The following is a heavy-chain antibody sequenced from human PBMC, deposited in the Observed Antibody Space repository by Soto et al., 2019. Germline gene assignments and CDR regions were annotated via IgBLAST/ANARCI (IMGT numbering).Heavy chain of an antibody. CDR1: GYSFTSYW. V-gene: IGHV5-51*03. Sequence: PGESLKISCKGSGYSFTSYWIGWVRQMPGKGLEWMGIIYPGDSDTRYSPSFQGQVTISADKSISTAYLQWGSLKASDTAMYYCARLPLPYYYDSSGLAFDYWGQGTLVTVSS. CDR3: ARLPLPYYYDSSGLAFDY. CDR2: IYPGDSDT. J-gene: IGHJ4*02. D-gene: IGHD3-22*01.